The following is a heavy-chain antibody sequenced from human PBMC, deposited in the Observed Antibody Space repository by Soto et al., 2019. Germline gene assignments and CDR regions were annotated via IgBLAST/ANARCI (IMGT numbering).Heavy chain of an antibody. CDR2: ISAYNGNT. J-gene: IGHJ3*02. CDR1: GHMFSNYG. V-gene: IGHV1-18*04. Sequence: ASVKVSCKASGHMFSNYGISWVRQAPGQGLEWMGWISAYNGNTNYAQNLEDRVTMTTDTSTSTAYMELRSLRSDDTAMYYCVRDAAVYYAISGPRNNDAFDIWGHGTMVTVSS. D-gene: IGHD3-22*01. CDR3: VRDAAVYYAISGPRNNDAFDI.